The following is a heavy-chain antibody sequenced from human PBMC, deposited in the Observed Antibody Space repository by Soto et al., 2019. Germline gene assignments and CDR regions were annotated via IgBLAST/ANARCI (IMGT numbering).Heavy chain of an antibody. D-gene: IGHD2-2*01. CDR3: AREAGDCSSTCCYPSCYGMDV. V-gene: IGHV4-31*03. J-gene: IGHJ6*02. CDR1: GGSISSGGYY. CDR2: IYYSGST. Sequence: QVQLQESGPGLVKPSQTLSLTCTVSGGSISSGGYYWSWIRQHPGKGLEWIGYIYYSGSTYYNPSLKSRVTISGDTYKNQFPRKLSSVAAAETAVYYCAREAGDCSSTCCYPSCYGMDVWGQGATVTVFS.